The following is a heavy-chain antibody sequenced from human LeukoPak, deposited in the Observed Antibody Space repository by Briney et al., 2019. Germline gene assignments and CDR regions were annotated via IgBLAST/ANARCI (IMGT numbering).Heavy chain of an antibody. CDR1: GGSISSSSYY. D-gene: IGHD6-6*01. Sequence: SETLSLTCTVSGGSISSSSYYWGWLRQPPGKGLEWIVSIYYSGSTYYNPSLKSRVTISVDTSKNQFSLKLSSVTAADTAVYYCASIAARRGYYFDYWGQGTLVTVSS. J-gene: IGHJ4*02. CDR2: IYYSGST. CDR3: ASIAARRGYYFDY. V-gene: IGHV4-39*01.